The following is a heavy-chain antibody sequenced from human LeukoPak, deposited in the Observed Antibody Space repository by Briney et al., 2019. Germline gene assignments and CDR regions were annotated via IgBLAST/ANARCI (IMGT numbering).Heavy chain of an antibody. CDR2: IYYSGST. Sequence: SETLSLTCTVSAGSISPYYWSWIRQPPGKGLEWLGYIYYSGSTDYNPSLMGRLTISVDTSKNQFSLTLTSVTEADTAVYYCAREAYYDSSGYYQGNWFDPWGQGTLVTVSS. V-gene: IGHV4-59*01. D-gene: IGHD3-22*01. J-gene: IGHJ5*02. CDR1: AGSISPYY. CDR3: AREAYYDSSGYYQGNWFDP.